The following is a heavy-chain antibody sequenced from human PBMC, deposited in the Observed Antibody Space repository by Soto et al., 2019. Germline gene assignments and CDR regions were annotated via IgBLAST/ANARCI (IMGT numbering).Heavy chain of an antibody. J-gene: IGHJ4*02. CDR2: ISSSSSYI. Sequence: EVQLVESGGGLVKPGGSLRLSCAASGFTFSSYSMNWVRQAPGKGLEWVSSISSSSSYIYYADSVKGRFTISRDNAKNSLYLQMNSLRAEDTAVYYCARDVYSSSRYFDYWGQGTLVTASS. CDR3: ARDVYSSSRYFDY. CDR1: GFTFSSYS. V-gene: IGHV3-21*01. D-gene: IGHD6-6*01.